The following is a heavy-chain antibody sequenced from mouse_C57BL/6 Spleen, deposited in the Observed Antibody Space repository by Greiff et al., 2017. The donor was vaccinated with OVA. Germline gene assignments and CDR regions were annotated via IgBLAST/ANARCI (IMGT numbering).Heavy chain of an antibody. V-gene: IGHV1-50*01. CDR3: ARRGSSYGYFDV. CDR1: GYTFTSYW. CDR2: IDPSDSYT. D-gene: IGHD1-1*01. J-gene: IGHJ1*03. Sequence: VQLQQPGAELVKPGASVKLSCKASGYTFTSYWMQWVKQRPGQGLEWIGEIDPSDSYTNYNQKFKGKATLTVDTSSSTAYMQLSSLTSEDSAVYYCARRGSSYGYFDVWGTGTTVTVSS.